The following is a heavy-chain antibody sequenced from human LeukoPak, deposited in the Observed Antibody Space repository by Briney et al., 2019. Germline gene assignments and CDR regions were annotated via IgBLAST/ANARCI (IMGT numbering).Heavy chain of an antibody. V-gene: IGHV4-34*01. Sequence: SETLSLTCAVYGGSFSGYYWSWIRQPPGKGLEWIGEIKHSGSTKYNPSLKSRVTMSVDTSKNQFSLKLSSVTAADTSVYHCARVRNYYDISGYYYGLDYWGQGTLVTVSS. CDR3: ARVRNYYDISGYYYGLDY. D-gene: IGHD3-22*01. J-gene: IGHJ4*02. CDR2: IKHSGST. CDR1: GGSFSGYY.